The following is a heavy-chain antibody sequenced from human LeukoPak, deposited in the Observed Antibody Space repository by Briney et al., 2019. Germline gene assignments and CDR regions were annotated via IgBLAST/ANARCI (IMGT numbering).Heavy chain of an antibody. Sequence: GGSLRLSCAASGFTFSSYGMSWVRQAPGKGLEWVSAISGSGGSTYYADSVKGRFTISRDYSKNTLYLQMNSLRAEDTAVYYCAKAPTYYYDSSGSLGYWGQGTLVTVSS. D-gene: IGHD3-22*01. J-gene: IGHJ4*02. CDR2: ISGSGGST. CDR3: AKAPTYYYDSSGSLGY. V-gene: IGHV3-23*01. CDR1: GFTFSSYG.